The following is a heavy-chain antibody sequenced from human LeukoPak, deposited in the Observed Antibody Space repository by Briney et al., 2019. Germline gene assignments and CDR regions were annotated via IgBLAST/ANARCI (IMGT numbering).Heavy chain of an antibody. J-gene: IGHJ3*02. CDR3: ARDDPSIVGATENAFDI. CDR1: GGSITSYY. CDR2: IYYSGST. Sequence: SETLSLTCTVSGGSITSYYWSWIRQPPGKGLEWIGYIYYSGSTNYNPSLKSRVAISVDTSKNQFSLKLSSVTAADTAVYYCARDDPSIVGATENAFDIWGQGTMVTVSS. D-gene: IGHD1-26*01. V-gene: IGHV4-59*01.